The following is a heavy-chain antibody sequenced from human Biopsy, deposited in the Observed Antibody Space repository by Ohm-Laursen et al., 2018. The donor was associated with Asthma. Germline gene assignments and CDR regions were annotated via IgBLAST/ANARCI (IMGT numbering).Heavy chain of an antibody. J-gene: IGHJ6*02. Sequence: GATVKISCNASGYTFINYAIHWVRQAPGQRLEWMGWINAGNGNTKYSQKFQGRVTMTTDTSTSTAYMELRSLRSDDTAVYYCASGLGMDVWGQGTTVTVSS. V-gene: IGHV1-3*01. CDR1: GYTFINYA. CDR3: ASGLGMDV. CDR2: INAGNGNT.